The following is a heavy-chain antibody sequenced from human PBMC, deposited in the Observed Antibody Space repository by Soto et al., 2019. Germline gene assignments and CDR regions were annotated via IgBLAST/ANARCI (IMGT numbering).Heavy chain of an antibody. Sequence: QVQLVQSGAEVKNPGASXXXXXXASGYTFTRYGIGWARQAPGQGLEWMGWINTYNGNTNYAQNVQGRVTLTTDTSTSTAYMELRSLRSNDTAIYYCAMVDVYVTPSPQDVWGQGTTVIVSS. CDR1: GYTFTRYG. J-gene: IGHJ6*02. V-gene: IGHV1-18*01. D-gene: IGHD3-16*01. CDR2: INTYNGNT. CDR3: AMVDVYVTPSPQDV.